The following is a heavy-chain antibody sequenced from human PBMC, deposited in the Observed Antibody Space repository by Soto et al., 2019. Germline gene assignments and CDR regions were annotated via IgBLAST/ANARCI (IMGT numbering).Heavy chain of an antibody. CDR2: INHSGST. CDR1: GGSFSGYY. Sequence: QVQLQQWGAGLLKPSETLSLTCAVYGGSFSGYYWSWIRQPPGKGLEWIGEINHSGSTNYNPSLKSRVTISVDTSKNQFSLKLSSVTAADTAVYYCARGVLVNYGNWFDPWGQGTLVTVSS. D-gene: IGHD2-15*01. V-gene: IGHV4-34*01. CDR3: ARGVLVNYGNWFDP. J-gene: IGHJ5*02.